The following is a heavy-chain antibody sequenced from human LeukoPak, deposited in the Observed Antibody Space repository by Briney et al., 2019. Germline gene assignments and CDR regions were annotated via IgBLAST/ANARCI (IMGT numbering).Heavy chain of an antibody. CDR2: IIPILGIA. CDR3: ASGGLSGNIVVVPAANNWFDP. Sequence: GASVKVSCKASGGTFSSYAISWVRQAPGQGLEWMGRIIPILGIANYAQKFQGRVTITADKSTSTAYMELSSLRSEDTAVYYCASGGLSGNIVVVPAANNWFDPWGQGTLVTVSS. D-gene: IGHD2-2*01. CDR1: GGTFSSYA. V-gene: IGHV1-69*04. J-gene: IGHJ5*02.